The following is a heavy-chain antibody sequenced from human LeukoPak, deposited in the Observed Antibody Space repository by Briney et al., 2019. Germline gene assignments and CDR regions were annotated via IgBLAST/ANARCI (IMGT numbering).Heavy chain of an antibody. J-gene: IGHJ4*02. CDR3: AAEYSSSPGY. CDR2: IYYTGTT. CDR1: GGSISSTNYH. D-gene: IGHD6-6*01. V-gene: IGHV4-39*01. Sequence: SETLSLTCTVAGGSISSTNYHWGWIRQPPGKGLEWIGSIYYTGTTYYNPSLKSPLTISVDTPRNQFSLTLNSVTAADTAVYYCAAEYSSSPGYWGQGTLVTVSS.